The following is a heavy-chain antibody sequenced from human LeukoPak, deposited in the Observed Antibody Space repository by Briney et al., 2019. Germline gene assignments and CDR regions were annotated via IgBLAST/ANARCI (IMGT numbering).Heavy chain of an antibody. Sequence: PGGSLRLSCAASGFTFSSYSMNWVRQAPGKGLEWVSSISSSSSYIYYADSVKGRFTISRDNAKNSLYLQMNSLRAEDTAVYYCARTLLWFGEPPDYWGQGTLVTVSS. V-gene: IGHV3-21*01. CDR3: ARTLLWFGEPPDY. CDR2: ISSSSSYI. D-gene: IGHD3-10*01. CDR1: GFTFSSYS. J-gene: IGHJ4*02.